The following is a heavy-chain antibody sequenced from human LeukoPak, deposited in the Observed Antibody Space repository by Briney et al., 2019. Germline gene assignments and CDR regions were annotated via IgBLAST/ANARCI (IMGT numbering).Heavy chain of an antibody. D-gene: IGHD1-26*01. CDR2: INPNSSGT. Sequence: ASVTVSCTASGYTFTGYYMHWVRQAPGQGLEWIGWINPNSSGTNYAQKCQGTVTMTRDTSISTAYMELSRLRSDDTAVYYCARDLVVGATLFYFDYWGQGTLVTVSS. J-gene: IGHJ4*02. CDR3: ARDLVVGATLFYFDY. CDR1: GYTFTGYY. V-gene: IGHV1-2*02.